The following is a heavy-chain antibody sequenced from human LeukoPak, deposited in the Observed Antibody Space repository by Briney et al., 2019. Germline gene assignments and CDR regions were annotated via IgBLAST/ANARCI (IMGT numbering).Heavy chain of an antibody. CDR3: ARGVAISSSGWYDTFDY. V-gene: IGHV3-64*02. CDR1: GFTFSNSA. Sequence: PGGSLRLSCAASGFTFSNSAMYRVRQAPGEGLEFVSVISTNGDRTYYADSVKGRFTISRDNSKNTLYLQMGSLRPDDMAVYYCARGVAISSSGWYDTFDYWGQGALVTVSS. CDR2: ISTNGDRT. D-gene: IGHD6-19*01. J-gene: IGHJ4*02.